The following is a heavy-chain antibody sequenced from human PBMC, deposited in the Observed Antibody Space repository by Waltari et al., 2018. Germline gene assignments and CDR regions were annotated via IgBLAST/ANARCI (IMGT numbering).Heavy chain of an antibody. CDR2: ISSSSSYI. D-gene: IGHD6-13*01. CDR3: ARAQDAAAGDY. CDR1: GFTFSSYT. J-gene: IGHJ4*02. V-gene: IGHV3-21*01. Sequence: EVQLVESGGGLVKPGGSLRLSCAASGFTFSSYTMTWVRQAPGKGLEWVSSISSSSSYIYYADSVKGRFTISRDNAKNSLYLQMNSLRAEDTAVYYCARAQDAAAGDYWGQGTLVTVSS.